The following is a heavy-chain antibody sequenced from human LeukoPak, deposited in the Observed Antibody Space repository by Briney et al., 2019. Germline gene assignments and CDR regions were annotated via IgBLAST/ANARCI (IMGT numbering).Heavy chain of an antibody. J-gene: IGHJ6*02. CDR2: ISSSGSTI. CDR3: ARDSNLVNYYGSGSYYRAYGMDV. Sequence: GGSLRLSCAASGFTFSDYYMSWIRQAPGKGLEWVSYISSSGSTIYYADSVKGRFTISRDNAKNSLYLQMNSLRAEDTAVYYCARDSNLVNYYGSGSYYRAYGMDVWGQGTTVTVSS. CDR1: GFTFSDYY. V-gene: IGHV3-11*01. D-gene: IGHD3-10*01.